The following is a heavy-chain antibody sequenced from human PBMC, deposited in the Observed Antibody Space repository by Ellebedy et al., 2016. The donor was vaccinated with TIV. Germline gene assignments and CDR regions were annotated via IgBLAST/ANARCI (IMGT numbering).Heavy chain of an antibody. CDR2: ISYRSGYV. V-gene: IGHV3-21*01. Sequence: PGGSLRLSCAASGFTFTTYSMNWVRQAPGKGLEWVSSISYRSGYVYYADSVKGRSTISRGNAKNSLSLQMSSMRAEDTAVYYCARTGMVADAFDIWGQGTTVTVSS. J-gene: IGHJ3*02. CDR3: ARTGMVADAFDI. D-gene: IGHD3-3*01. CDR1: GFTFTTYS.